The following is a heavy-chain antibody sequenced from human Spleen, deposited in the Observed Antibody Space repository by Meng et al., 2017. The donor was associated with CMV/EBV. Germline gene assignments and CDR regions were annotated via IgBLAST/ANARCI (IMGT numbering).Heavy chain of an antibody. D-gene: IGHD3-3*01. Sequence: LSLTCTTSGFTFGDYAMSWVRQAPGKGLEWVSSISSSSSYIYYADSVKGRFTISRDNAKNSLYLQMNSLRAEDTAVYYCARGVEEWLSLGGDAFDIWGQGTMVTVSS. J-gene: IGHJ3*02. V-gene: IGHV3-21*01. CDR1: GFTFGDYA. CDR2: ISSSSSYI. CDR3: ARGVEEWLSLGGDAFDI.